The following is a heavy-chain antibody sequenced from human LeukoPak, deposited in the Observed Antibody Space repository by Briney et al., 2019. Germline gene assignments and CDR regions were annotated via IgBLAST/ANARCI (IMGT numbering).Heavy chain of an antibody. CDR2: LYNSVNT. Sequence: SETLSLTCTVSGGSISNYYWSWIRQPPGKGLEWIGYLYNSVNTNYNPSLKSRVTISVERSKNQFSLKLTSVTAADAALYYCARANGYYGSGIPYFDFWGQGTLVTVSS. V-gene: IGHV4-59*12. D-gene: IGHD3-10*01. CDR3: ARANGYYGSGIPYFDF. J-gene: IGHJ4*02. CDR1: GGSISNYY.